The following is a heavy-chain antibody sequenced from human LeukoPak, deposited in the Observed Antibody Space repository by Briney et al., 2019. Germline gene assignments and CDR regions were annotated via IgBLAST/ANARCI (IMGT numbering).Heavy chain of an antibody. CDR1: GLSLSDYN. V-gene: IGHV3-48*01. D-gene: IGHD5-12*01. Sequence: GGSLRLSCAASGLSLSDYNMIWVRQAPGMGLEWISYISPSSGAAYEGIYYSISAKGRFTISRDIASNSLLLQMSSLRVEDTAVYYCARGWGGYSSYPPDYWGQGILVIVSS. J-gene: IGHJ4*02. CDR2: ISPSSGAAYEGI. CDR3: ARGWGGYSSYPPDY.